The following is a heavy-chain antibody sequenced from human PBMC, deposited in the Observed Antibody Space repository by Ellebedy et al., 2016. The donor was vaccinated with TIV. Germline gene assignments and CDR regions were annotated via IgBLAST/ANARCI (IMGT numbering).Heavy chain of an antibody. V-gene: IGHV3-13*04. D-gene: IGHD1-26*01. CDR1: GFTFSSYD. Sequence: GGSLRLXXAASGFTFSSYDMHWVRQATGKGLEWVSAIGTAGDTYYPGSVKGRFTISRENAKNSLYLQMNSLRAEDTAVYYCARESRYSGSYQTRVLGYWGQGTLVTVSS. CDR3: ARESRYSGSYQTRVLGY. J-gene: IGHJ4*02. CDR2: IGTAGDT.